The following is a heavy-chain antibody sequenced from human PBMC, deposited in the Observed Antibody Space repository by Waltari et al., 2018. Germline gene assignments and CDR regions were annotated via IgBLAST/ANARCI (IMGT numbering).Heavy chain of an antibody. V-gene: IGHV3-23*03. CDR3: TRQYGGADSLCQH. D-gene: IGHD3-16*01. CDR2: MFIVISII. CDR1: GFTFSNYA. J-gene: IGHJ1*01. Sequence: EVQLLESGGGLVQPGGSLRLSCAGSGFTFSNYAMSWVRRAPGKGLGVVFGMFIVISIIHYADAVEGRCTISRDNSKNTLYLQMNSLRAEDTSVYYCTRQYGGADSLCQHWGQGTLVTVSS.